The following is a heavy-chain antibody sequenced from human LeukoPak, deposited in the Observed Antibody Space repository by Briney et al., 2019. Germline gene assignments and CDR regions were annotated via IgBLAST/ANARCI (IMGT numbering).Heavy chain of an antibody. Sequence: GGSLRLSCAASGFTFSDYYMSWIRQAPGKGLEGVSYISSSGSTIYYAGSVKGRFTISRDNAKNSLYLQMNSLRAEDTAVYYCARDRVYSGYDLFYYGMDVWGQGTTVTVSS. J-gene: IGHJ6*02. CDR2: ISSSGSTI. CDR3: ARDRVYSGYDLFYYGMDV. D-gene: IGHD5-12*01. V-gene: IGHV3-11*01. CDR1: GFTFSDYY.